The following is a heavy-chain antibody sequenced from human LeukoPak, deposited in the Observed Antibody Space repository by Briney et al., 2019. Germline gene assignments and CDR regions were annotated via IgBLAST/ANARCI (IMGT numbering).Heavy chain of an antibody. CDR1: GDSISNYF. CDR2: IYTNGST. D-gene: IGHD2-8*01. J-gene: IGHJ1*01. Sequence: SETLSLTCTVSGDSISNYFWSWIRQPAGKGLEWIGRIYTNGSTDYNPSLKSRVTMSLDTSETQYSLKLWSVNASVTAGYNCARKSKSYHGIRLYRHLGGRGPLDRVSS. V-gene: IGHV4-4*07. CDR3: ARKSKSYHGIRLYRHL.